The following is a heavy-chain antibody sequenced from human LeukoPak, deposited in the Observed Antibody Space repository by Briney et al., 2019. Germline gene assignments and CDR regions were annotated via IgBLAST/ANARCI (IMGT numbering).Heavy chain of an antibody. J-gene: IGHJ6*02. CDR1: GFIFRNYG. Sequence: GGSLRLSCAASGFIFRNYGMDWVRQAPGKGLEWVSGIYTNGNTRYADSVRGRFTISRDNSKNTLYLQMHSLRVDDTAVYYCAHLVWEYVGGLDVWGQGTTVTVSS. V-gene: IGHV3-23*05. D-gene: IGHD3/OR15-3a*01. CDR2: IYTNGNT. CDR3: AHLVWEYVGGLDV.